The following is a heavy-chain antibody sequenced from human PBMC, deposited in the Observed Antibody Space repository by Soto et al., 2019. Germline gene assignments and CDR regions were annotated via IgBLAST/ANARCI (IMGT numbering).Heavy chain of an antibody. J-gene: IGHJ5*02. CDR1: GYRFTSYW. CDR2: IFPSDSDT. D-gene: IGHD3-22*01. CDR3: ARKDKSGYSNWFDP. Sequence: GASLKISCSTSGYRFTSYWIAWVRQMPGKGLEWMGIIFPSDSDTRYSPSFQGQVTISADRSTSTVFLQWASLKASDTAVYFCARKDKSGYSNWFDPWGQGTLVTVSS. V-gene: IGHV5-51*01.